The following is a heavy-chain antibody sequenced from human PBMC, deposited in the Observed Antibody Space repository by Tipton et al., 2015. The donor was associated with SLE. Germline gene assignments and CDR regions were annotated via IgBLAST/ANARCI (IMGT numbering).Heavy chain of an antibody. D-gene: IGHD2-21*01. CDR3: GRGCGFQGGYALGI. V-gene: IGHV1-8*01. CDR2: MNPNSDNT. Sequence: QSGPEVKKPGASVNVSCKASGYTFTSYDINWVRQATGQGLEWMGWMNPNSDNTAYAQNFQGRVSMTRNTSISTAYMELSSLRSEDGAVYYCGRGCGFQGGYALGIWGQGTMGTVSS. J-gene: IGHJ3*02. CDR1: GYTFTSYD.